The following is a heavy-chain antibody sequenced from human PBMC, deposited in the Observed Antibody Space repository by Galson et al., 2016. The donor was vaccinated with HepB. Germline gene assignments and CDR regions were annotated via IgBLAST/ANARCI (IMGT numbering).Heavy chain of an antibody. CDR2: IIPIFSVA. D-gene: IGHD6-19*01. CDR3: ARPSSSGCYYFDY. V-gene: IGHV1-69*10. Sequence: SVKVSCKASGGTFSTSAIIWVRQAPGQGLEWMGGIIPIFSVANYAQKFKDRVTITADKSTSTAYMELSGLRSEDTAVYYCARPSSSGCYYFDYWGQGTRVTVSS. CDR1: GGTFSTSA. J-gene: IGHJ4*02.